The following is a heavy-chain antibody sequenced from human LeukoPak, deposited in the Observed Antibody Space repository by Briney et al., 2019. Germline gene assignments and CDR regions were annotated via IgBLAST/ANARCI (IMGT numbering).Heavy chain of an antibody. J-gene: IGHJ4*02. V-gene: IGHV3-21*01. Sequence: PGGPLSFSWPASGFTFSSYRMNWVRKAPGKGLEWVSSISSSSYIYYADSVKGRFTISRDNAKNSLYLQMNSLRAEDTAVYYCASGGSSGYYLLYFDYWGQGTLVTVSS. D-gene: IGHD3-22*01. CDR1: GFTFSSYR. CDR3: ASGGSSGYYLLYFDY. CDR2: ISSSSYI.